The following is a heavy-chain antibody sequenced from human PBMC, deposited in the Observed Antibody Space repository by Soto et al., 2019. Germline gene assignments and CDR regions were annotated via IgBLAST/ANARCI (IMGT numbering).Heavy chain of an antibody. D-gene: IGHD5-12*01. CDR2: IIPFFGTA. CDR3: ASQRRKGYKGGD. V-gene: IGHV1-69*12. J-gene: IGHJ4*02. CDR1: GGTFTSYA. Sequence: QVQLVQSGAEVKKPRSSVKVYCKASGGTFTSYAISWVRQAPGQGLEWMGGIIPFFGTANYAQKFQVRVTITAYESTSTAYMELSSLRSEDTAVYYCASQRRKGYKGGDWGQGTLVTVSS.